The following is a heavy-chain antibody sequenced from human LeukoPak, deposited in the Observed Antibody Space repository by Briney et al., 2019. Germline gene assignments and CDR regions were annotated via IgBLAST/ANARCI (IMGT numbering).Heavy chain of an antibody. D-gene: IGHD4-23*01. CDR2: FDPEDGET. CDR3: ATPRGYGNSDAFDI. J-gene: IGHJ3*02. CDR1: GYTLTELS. Sequence: ASVKVSCKVSGYTLTELSMHWVRQAPGKGLEWMGGFDPEDGETIYAQKFQGRVTMTEDTSTDTAYMELSSLRSEDTAVYYCATPRGYGNSDAFDIWGQGTMVTVSS. V-gene: IGHV1-24*01.